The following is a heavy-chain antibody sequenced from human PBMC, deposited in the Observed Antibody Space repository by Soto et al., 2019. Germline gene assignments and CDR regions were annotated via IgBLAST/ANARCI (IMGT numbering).Heavy chain of an antibody. CDR3: ARYDFWNGYFDY. CDR1: GGSTSTYH. CDR2: IYYSGT. Sequence: TSETLSLTCTVSGGSTSTYHWTWIRQPPGKGLEWIGYIYYSGTNYNPSLKSRVTISLDTSKNQFSLKLSSVTAADTAMYYCARYDFWNGYFDYWGQGTPVTVSS. J-gene: IGHJ4*02. V-gene: IGHV4-59*08. D-gene: IGHD3-3*01.